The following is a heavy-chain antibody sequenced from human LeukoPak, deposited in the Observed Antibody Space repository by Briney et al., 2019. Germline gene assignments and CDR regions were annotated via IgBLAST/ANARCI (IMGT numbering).Heavy chain of an antibody. D-gene: IGHD3-22*01. Sequence: ASVKVSCKASGYTFTSYYMHGVRQAPGQGLEWMGIINPSGGSTSYAQKFQGRVTMTRDTSTSTVYMELSSLRSEDTAVYYCARVGVYYDSSGYYSDWGQGTLVTVSS. V-gene: IGHV1-46*01. CDR1: GYTFTSYY. J-gene: IGHJ4*02. CDR2: INPSGGST. CDR3: ARVGVYYDSSGYYSD.